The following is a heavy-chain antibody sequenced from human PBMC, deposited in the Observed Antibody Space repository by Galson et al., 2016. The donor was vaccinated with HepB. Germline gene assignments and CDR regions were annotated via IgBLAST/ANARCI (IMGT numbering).Heavy chain of an antibody. Sequence: TLSLTCSVSGGSITSGAHSWSWIRQAPGKGLEWIGYIYYSGNTHYNPSLKSRVAISLDRSKNHFSLKLSSMTAADTAVYFCARVGTEAMGEHFDYWGRGTLVTVSS. CDR1: GGSITSGAHS. J-gene: IGHJ4*01. D-gene: IGHD5-18*01. V-gene: IGHV4-30-2*01. CDR2: IYYSGNT. CDR3: ARVGTEAMGEHFDY.